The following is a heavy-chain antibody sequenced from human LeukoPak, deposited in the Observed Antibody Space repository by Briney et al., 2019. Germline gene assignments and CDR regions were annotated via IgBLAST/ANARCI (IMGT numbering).Heavy chain of an antibody. Sequence: SETLSLTCTVSGGSISSGGYYWSWIRQHPGKGLEWIGYIYYSGSTYYNPSLKSRVTISVDTSKNQFSLKLSSVTAADTAVYYCARAVLSTQYNWFDPWGQGTLVTVSS. J-gene: IGHJ5*02. CDR3: ARAVLSTQYNWFDP. CDR2: IYYSGST. CDR1: GGSISSGGYY. D-gene: IGHD2-2*01. V-gene: IGHV4-31*03.